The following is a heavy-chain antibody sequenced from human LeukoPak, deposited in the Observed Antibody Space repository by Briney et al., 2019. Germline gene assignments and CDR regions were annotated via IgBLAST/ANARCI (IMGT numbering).Heavy chain of an antibody. V-gene: IGHV4-39*01. CDR1: GGSISSRDNY. CDR2: IYYSGNT. D-gene: IGHD4-17*01. J-gene: IGHJ6*02. Sequence: PSETLSLTCTVSGGSISSRDNYWGWFRQPPGKGLEWIGSIYYSGNTYYNPSLESRVTISVGTSKNHFSLKVSSATAADTAVYYCARQDTLTHYYVMDVWGQGTTVTVSS. CDR3: ARQDTLTHYYVMDV.